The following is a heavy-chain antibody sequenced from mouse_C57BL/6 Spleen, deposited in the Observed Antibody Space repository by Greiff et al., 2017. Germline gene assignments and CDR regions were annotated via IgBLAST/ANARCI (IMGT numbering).Heavy chain of an antibody. Sequence: VQLQQSGAELVRPGASVKLSCTASGFNIKDDYMHWVKQRPGQGLEWIGWIDPENGDTEYASKFQGKATITADTSSNTAYLQLSSLTSEDTAVYYCTTGSSLFAYWGQGTLVTVSA. J-gene: IGHJ3*01. CDR1: GFNIKDDY. V-gene: IGHV14-4*01. CDR2: IDPENGDT. D-gene: IGHD1-1*01. CDR3: TTGSSLFAY.